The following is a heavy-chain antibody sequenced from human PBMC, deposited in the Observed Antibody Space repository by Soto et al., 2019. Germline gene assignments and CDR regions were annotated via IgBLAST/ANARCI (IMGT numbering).Heavy chain of an antibody. CDR1: GYTFTSYA. D-gene: IGHD5-12*01. CDR2: INAGNGNT. J-gene: IGHJ6*02. V-gene: IGHV1-3*01. Sequence: QVQLVQSGAEVKKPGASVKVSCKASGYTFTSYAMHWVRQAPGQRLEWMGWINAGNGNTKYSQKFQGRVTITRDTSASTAYMELSSLRSEDTAVYYCARSGPYSGYDLYYYYYGMDVWGQGTTVTVSS. CDR3: ARSGPYSGYDLYYYYYGMDV.